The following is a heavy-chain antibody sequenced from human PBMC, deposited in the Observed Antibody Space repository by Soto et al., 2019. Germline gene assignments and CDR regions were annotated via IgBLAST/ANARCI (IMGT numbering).Heavy chain of an antibody. J-gene: IGHJ4*02. V-gene: IGHV3-21*01. Sequence: EVQLVESGGGLVKPGGSLRISCAASGFTFSTYNMNWVRQAPGKGLEWVSSINGRGNYIYYGDSVKGRFTISRDNAKTSLYLQMNSLRAEDTAIYYCAREDGIVGATSAFDYWGQGTLVTVSS. CDR1: GFTFSTYN. CDR3: AREDGIVGATSAFDY. D-gene: IGHD1-26*01. CDR2: INGRGNYI.